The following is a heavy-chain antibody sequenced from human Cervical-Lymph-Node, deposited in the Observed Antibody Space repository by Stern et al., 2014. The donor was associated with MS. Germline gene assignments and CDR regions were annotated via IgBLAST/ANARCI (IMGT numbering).Heavy chain of an antibody. Sequence: QLQLQESGPGLLRPSETLSLTCTVSGASIDHHFWSWIRQPPGKGLEWIGYIYYSGTTNYNASLKGRVAISIDTSRTQFSLRLSSVTAADTAVYYCARAIDLWGQGTLVAVSS. J-gene: IGHJ5*02. CDR2: IYYSGTT. V-gene: IGHV4-59*11. CDR1: GASIDHHF. CDR3: ARAIDL.